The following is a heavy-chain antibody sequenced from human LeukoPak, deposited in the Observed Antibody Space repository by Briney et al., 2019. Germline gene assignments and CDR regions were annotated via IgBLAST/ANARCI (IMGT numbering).Heavy chain of an antibody. CDR1: GFIFNTFA. Sequence: GGSLRLSCVASGFIFNTFALTWARQAPGKGLEWVSTISDYPHYADSVRGRFTISRDNSRKTVFLQMNSLTPEDAATYYCTKDSQGSYDGFWYGTYGMDVWGQGTTVTVSS. CDR3: TKDSQGSYDGFWYGTYGMDV. D-gene: IGHD3-16*01. CDR2: ISDYP. V-gene: IGHV3-23*05. J-gene: IGHJ6*02.